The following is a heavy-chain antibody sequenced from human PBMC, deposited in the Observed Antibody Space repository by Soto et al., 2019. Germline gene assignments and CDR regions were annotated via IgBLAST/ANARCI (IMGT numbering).Heavy chain of an antibody. Sequence: SETLSLTCNVSGGSISSSSYYWGWIRQPPGKGLEWFGRIYYSGSTYYNPSLKSRATISVDTSNNHFSLKLSSVTAADTPVYYCARIVVCWEYFDYWGQGTLVTVSS. V-gene: IGHV4-39*01. CDR3: ARIVVCWEYFDY. J-gene: IGHJ4*02. D-gene: IGHD3-22*01. CDR1: GGSISSSSYY. CDR2: IYYSGST.